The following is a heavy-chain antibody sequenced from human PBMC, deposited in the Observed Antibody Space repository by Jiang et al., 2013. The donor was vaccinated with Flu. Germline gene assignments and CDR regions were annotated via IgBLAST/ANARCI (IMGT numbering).Heavy chain of an antibody. CDR1: GDSVSSNSAA. CDR3: ARDRIDKDAFDI. CDR2: TYYRSKWYN. J-gene: IGHJ3*02. Sequence: SQTLSLTCAISGDSVSSNSAAWSWIRQSPSRGLEWLGRTYYRSKWYNDYAVSVKSRITINPDTSKNQFSLQLNSVTPEDTAMYYCARDRIDKDAFDIWARGQWSPSLQ. D-gene: IGHD2/OR15-2a*01. V-gene: IGHV6-1*01.